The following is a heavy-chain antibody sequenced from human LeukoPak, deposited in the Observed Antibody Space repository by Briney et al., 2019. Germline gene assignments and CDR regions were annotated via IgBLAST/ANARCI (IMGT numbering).Heavy chain of an antibody. Sequence: ASVKVSCKASGYSFTGYYMHWVRQAPGQGLEWMGRINPKRGGTNYAQKFQGRVTLTRDTSISTAHMELSRLTSDDTAVYYCALLWFGKLWTKDYWGQGTLVTVSS. CDR3: ALLWFGKLWTKDY. J-gene: IGHJ4*02. CDR1: GYSFTGYY. CDR2: INPKRGGT. D-gene: IGHD3-10*01. V-gene: IGHV1-2*06.